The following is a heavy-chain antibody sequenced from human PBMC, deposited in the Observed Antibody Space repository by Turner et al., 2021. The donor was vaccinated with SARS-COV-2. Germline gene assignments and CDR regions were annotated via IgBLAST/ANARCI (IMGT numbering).Heavy chain of an antibody. CDR3: ARSRYTYGSYYYYGMDV. J-gene: IGHJ6*02. CDR1: GYTFTGYY. Sequence: QVQLVQSGAEVKKPGASVKVSCKASGYTFTGYYMHWVRQAPGQGLEWMGCINPNSGGTNYAQKFQGRVTMTWDTSISTAYMELSRLRSDDTAVYYCARSRYTYGSYYYYGMDVWGQGTTVTVSS. V-gene: IGHV1-2*02. CDR2: INPNSGGT. D-gene: IGHD5-18*01.